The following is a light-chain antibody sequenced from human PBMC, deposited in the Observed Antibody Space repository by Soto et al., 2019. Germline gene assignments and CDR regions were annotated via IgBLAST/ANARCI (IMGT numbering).Light chain of an antibody. CDR3: QHYNSYSEA. J-gene: IGKJ1*01. CDR2: KAS. Sequence: DIQMTQSPSTLSASVGDRVTITCRDSQSISSWLAWYQQKPGKAPKLXIYKASSLASGVPSRFSGSGSGTEFTLTISSLQPDDFATYYCQHYNSYSEAIGQGTKVDIK. V-gene: IGKV1-5*03. CDR1: QSISSW.